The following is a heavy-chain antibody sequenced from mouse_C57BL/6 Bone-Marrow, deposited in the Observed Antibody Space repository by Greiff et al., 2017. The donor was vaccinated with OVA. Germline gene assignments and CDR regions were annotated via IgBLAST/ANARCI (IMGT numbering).Heavy chain of an antibody. D-gene: IGHD1-1*01. CDR2: INPSTGGT. CDR1: GYSFTGYY. CDR3: ARWGYGSSYGYFDV. Sequence: EVQLQQSGPELVKPGASVKISCKASGYSFTGYYMNWVKQSPEKSLEWIGEINPSTGGTTYNQKFKAKATLTVDKSSSTAYMQLKSLTSEDSAVYYGARWGYGSSYGYFDVWGTGTTVTVSS. V-gene: IGHV1-42*01. J-gene: IGHJ1*03.